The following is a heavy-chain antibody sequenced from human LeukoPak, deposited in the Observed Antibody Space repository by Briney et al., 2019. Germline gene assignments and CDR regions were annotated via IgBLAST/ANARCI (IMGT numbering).Heavy chain of an antibody. CDR2: ISSSSSYI. Sequence: PGGSLRLSCAASGFTFSSYSMNWVRQAPGKGLEWVSSISSSSSYIYYADSVKGRFTISRDSSKNTLYLQMSSLRDEDTAVYYCAKNNDYGGSYWYFDLWGRGTLVTVSS. D-gene: IGHD4-23*01. J-gene: IGHJ2*01. CDR1: GFTFSSYS. CDR3: AKNNDYGGSYWYFDL. V-gene: IGHV3-21*01.